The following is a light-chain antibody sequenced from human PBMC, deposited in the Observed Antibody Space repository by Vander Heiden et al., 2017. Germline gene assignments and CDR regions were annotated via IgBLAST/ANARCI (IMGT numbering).Light chain of an antibody. J-gene: IGLJ1*01. V-gene: IGLV3-21*02. CDR2: DNR. Sequence: SYVLTQPPSVSVAPGQTATMTCGGNNIGNKAVHWYQQKPGQAPVLVVYDNRDRPSGIPERFSASNSGNTATLTISRAEAGDEADYYCQVWDGSAYVFGTGTTVTIL. CDR3: QVWDGSAYV. CDR1: NIGNKA.